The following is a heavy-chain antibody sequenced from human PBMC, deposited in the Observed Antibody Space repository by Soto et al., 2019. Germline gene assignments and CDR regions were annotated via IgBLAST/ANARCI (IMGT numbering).Heavy chain of an antibody. J-gene: IGHJ4*02. V-gene: IGHV4-34*01. D-gene: IGHD2-15*01. CDR3: ARPSQYCSGGSSSSDGL. Sequence: SETLSLTCAVYGGSFSGYYWSWIRQPPGKGLEWIGEINHSGSTNYNPSLKSRVTISVDTSKNQFSLKLSSVTAADTAVYYCARPSQYCSGGSSSSDGLWGQETLVPVSS. CDR1: GGSFSGYY. CDR2: INHSGST.